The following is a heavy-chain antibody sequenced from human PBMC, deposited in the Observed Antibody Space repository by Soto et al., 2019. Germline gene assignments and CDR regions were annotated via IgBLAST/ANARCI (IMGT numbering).Heavy chain of an antibody. CDR2: IDPSGGST. CDR1: GYTFTSYY. Sequence: ASVKVSCKASGYTFTSYYMHWVRQAPGQGLEWMGIIDPSGGSTSYAQKFQGRVTMSRDSSISTVYMELSSLRSEDTAVYYCARVAGSPDYWGQGTLVTVSS. V-gene: IGHV1-46*01. D-gene: IGHD1-26*01. CDR3: ARVAGSPDY. J-gene: IGHJ4*02.